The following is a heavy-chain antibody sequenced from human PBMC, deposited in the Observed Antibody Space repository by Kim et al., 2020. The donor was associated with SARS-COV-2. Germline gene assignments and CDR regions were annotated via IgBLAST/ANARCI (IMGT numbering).Heavy chain of an antibody. CDR2: ISSSSCYI. J-gene: IGHJ6*01. V-gene: IGHV3-21*01. Sequence: GGSLRLSCAASGFTFSSYSMNWVRQAPGKGLEWVSSISSSSCYIYYAAAKGRLSTISDNATNTSLFQMISSLTAETAAVYCWTGGGGIVATTSYYYYYYG. CDR3: TGGGGIVATTSYYYYYYG. CDR1: GFTFSSYS. D-gene: IGHD5-12*01.